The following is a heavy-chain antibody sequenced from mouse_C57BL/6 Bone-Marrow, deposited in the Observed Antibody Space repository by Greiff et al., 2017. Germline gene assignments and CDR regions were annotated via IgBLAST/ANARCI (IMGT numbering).Heavy chain of an antibody. Sequence: VQLQQPGAELVKPGASVKLSCKASGYTFTSYWMHWVQQRPGRGLEWIGRIDPNSGGTKYNEKFKSKATLTVDKPSSTAYMQLSSLTSEDSAVDYCARKARRGYFDNGGKGTNLTVSS. D-gene: IGHD3-3*01. CDR2: IDPNSGGT. CDR1: GYTFTSYW. V-gene: IGHV1-72*01. J-gene: IGHJ2*01. CDR3: ARKARRGYFDN.